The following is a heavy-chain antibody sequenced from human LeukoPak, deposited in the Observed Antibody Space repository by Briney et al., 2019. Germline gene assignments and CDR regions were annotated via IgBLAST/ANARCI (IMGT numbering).Heavy chain of an antibody. CDR2: ISAYNGNT. Sequence: ASVKVSCKASGYTFTSYGISSVRQAPGQGLEWMGWISAYNGNTNYAQKLQGRVTKTTDTSTSTAYMELRSLRSDDTAVYYCARVEESSSWYWGNTFDYWGQGTLVTVSS. CDR3: ARVEESSSWYWGNTFDY. J-gene: IGHJ4*02. CDR1: GYTFTSYG. D-gene: IGHD6-13*01. V-gene: IGHV1-18*01.